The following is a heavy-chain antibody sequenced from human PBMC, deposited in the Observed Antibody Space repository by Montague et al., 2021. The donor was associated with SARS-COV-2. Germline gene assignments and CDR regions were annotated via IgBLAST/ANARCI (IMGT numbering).Heavy chain of an antibody. CDR1: GFTFSSYA. Sequence: SLRLSCAASGFTFSSYAMHWVRQAPGKGLEWVAVISYDGSNKYYADSVKGRFTISRDNSKNTLYLQMNSLRAEDTAVYYCASNTIFGVVIPYYYYYCMDVWGKGTTVTVSS. CDR2: ISYDGSNK. CDR3: ASNTIFGVVIPYYYYYCMDV. J-gene: IGHJ6*03. D-gene: IGHD3-3*01. V-gene: IGHV3-30*04.